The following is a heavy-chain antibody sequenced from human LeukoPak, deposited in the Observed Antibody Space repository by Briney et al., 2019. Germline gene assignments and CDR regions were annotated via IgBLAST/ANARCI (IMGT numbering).Heavy chain of an antibody. CDR2: IRYDGSDK. J-gene: IGHJ4*02. D-gene: IGHD2-2*01. V-gene: IGHV3-30*02. Sequence: GGSLRLSCAASGFTFSNYGMHWVRQAPGKGLEWVAFIRYDGSDKYDADSVRGRFTISRDNSKNMLYLQMNSLRTDDTAVYYCAKMHHCSSTRCSWAFDYWGQGTLVTVSA. CDR3: AKMHHCSSTRCSWAFDY. CDR1: GFTFSNYG.